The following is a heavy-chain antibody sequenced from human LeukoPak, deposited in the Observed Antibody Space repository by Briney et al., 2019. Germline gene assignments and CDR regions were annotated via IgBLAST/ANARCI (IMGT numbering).Heavy chain of an antibody. CDR1: GFTFSSYE. CDR2: ISSSGSTI. CDR3: AREAPAAGTYYYYYGMDV. D-gene: IGHD6-13*01. J-gene: IGHJ6*02. Sequence: GSLRLSCAASGFTFSSYEMNWVRQAPGKGLEWVSYISSSGSTIYYADSVKGRFAISRDNAKNSLYLQMNSLRAEDTAVYYCAREAPAAGTYYYYYGMDVWGQGTTVTVSS. V-gene: IGHV3-48*03.